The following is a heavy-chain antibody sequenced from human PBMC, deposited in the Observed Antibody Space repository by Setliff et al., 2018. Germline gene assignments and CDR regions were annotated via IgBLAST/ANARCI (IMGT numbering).Heavy chain of an antibody. D-gene: IGHD1-1*01. V-gene: IGHV4-61*02. J-gene: IGHJ6*03. CDR3: ARESAGDESVRHLYYTDV. Sequence: TSETLSLTCTVSGGSMSSGPNYWSWIRQPAGRGLEWVGRVYSSVYSSGITSYNPSLKSRVTISMDTSKNQFSLGLTSVTAADTAVYYCARESAGDESVRHLYYTDVWGRGTTVT. CDR2: VYSSVYSSGIT. CDR1: GGSMSSGPNY.